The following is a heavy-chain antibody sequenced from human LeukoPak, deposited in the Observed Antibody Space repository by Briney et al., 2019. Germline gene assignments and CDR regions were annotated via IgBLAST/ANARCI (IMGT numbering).Heavy chain of an antibody. CDR1: EFTFTSYE. CDR3: ARGPSIAARYDAFDI. D-gene: IGHD6-6*01. CDR2: ISSSGNTI. Sequence: GSLRLSCAASEFTFTSYELNWVRPAPGKGLEWVSYISSSGNTISYADSVNGRFTISRDNAKNSLYLQVISLRAEDTAVYYCARGPSIAARYDAFDIWGQGTMVTVSS. V-gene: IGHV3-48*03. J-gene: IGHJ3*02.